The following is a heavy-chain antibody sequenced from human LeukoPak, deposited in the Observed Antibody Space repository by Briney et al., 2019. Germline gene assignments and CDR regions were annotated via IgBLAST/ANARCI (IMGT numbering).Heavy chain of an antibody. V-gene: IGHV4-34*01. D-gene: IGHD3-10*01. CDR3: ARNHVLLWFGGESWFDP. Sequence: SETLSLTCTVSGGSISSYYWSWIRQPPGKGLEWIGEINHSGSTNYNPSLKSRVTISVDTSKNQFSLKLSSVTAADTAVYYCARNHVLLWFGGESWFDPWGQGTLVTVSS. J-gene: IGHJ5*02. CDR1: GGSISSYY. CDR2: INHSGST.